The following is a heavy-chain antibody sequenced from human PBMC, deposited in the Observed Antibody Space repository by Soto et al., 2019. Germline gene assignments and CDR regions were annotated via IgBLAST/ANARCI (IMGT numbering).Heavy chain of an antibody. CDR3: ARVYHQQLLHFDY. Sequence: PSETLSLTCAVYGGSFSGYYWSWIRQPPGKGLEWIGEINHSGSTNYNPSLKSRVTISVDTSKNQFSLKLSSVTAADTAVYYCARVYHQQLLHFDYWGQGTLVTVSS. D-gene: IGHD6-13*01. V-gene: IGHV4-34*01. CDR2: INHSGST. J-gene: IGHJ4*02. CDR1: GGSFSGYY.